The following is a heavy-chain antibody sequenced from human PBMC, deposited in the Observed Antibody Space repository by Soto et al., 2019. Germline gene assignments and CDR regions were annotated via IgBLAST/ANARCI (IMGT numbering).Heavy chain of an antibody. CDR1: GGAISSYY. CDR3: ARDKSSRGYSYGSAYYYYGMDV. CDR2: IYYSGST. D-gene: IGHD5-18*01. V-gene: IGHV4-59*01. J-gene: IGHJ6*02. Sequence: SETLSLTWTGSGGAISSYYWSWIRQPPGKGLEWIGYIYYSGSTNYNPSLKSRVTISVDTSKNQFSLKLSSVTAADTAAYYCARDKSSRGYSYGSAYYYYGMDVWGQGTTVTVSS.